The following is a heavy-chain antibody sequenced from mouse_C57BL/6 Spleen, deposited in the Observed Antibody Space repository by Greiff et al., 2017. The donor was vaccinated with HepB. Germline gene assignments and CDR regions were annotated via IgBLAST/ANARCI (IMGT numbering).Heavy chain of an antibody. CDR2: INPSNGGT. J-gene: IGHJ3*01. CDR3: ARSYYYGSSYPAWFAY. Sequence: QVQLKQSGTELVKPGASVKLSCKASGYTFTSYWMHWVKQRPGQGLEWIGNINPSNGGTNYNEKCKSKATLTVDKSSSTAYMQLSSLTSEDSAVYYCARSYYYGSSYPAWFAYWGQGTLVTVSA. CDR1: GYTFTSYW. D-gene: IGHD1-1*01. V-gene: IGHV1-53*01.